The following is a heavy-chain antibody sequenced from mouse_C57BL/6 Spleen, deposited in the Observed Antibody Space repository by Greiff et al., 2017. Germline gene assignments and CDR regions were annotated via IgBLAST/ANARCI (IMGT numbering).Heavy chain of an antibody. CDR2: INPGSGGT. CDR3: ARCPYYYGSSDY. D-gene: IGHD1-1*01. V-gene: IGHV1-54*01. CDR1: GYAFTNYL. J-gene: IGHJ2*01. Sequence: VQLQQSGAELVRPGTSVKVSCKASGYAFTNYLIEWVKQRPGQGLEWIGVINPGSGGTNYNEKFKGKATLTVYKTSSTAYMQLSSLTSEDSAVYFCARCPYYYGSSDYWGQGTTLTVSS.